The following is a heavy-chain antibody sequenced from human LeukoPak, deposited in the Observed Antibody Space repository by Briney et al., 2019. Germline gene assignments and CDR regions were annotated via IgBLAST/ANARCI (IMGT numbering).Heavy chain of an antibody. CDR1: GGSISSYY. V-gene: IGHV4-59*12. CDR3: ARENCSGGSCYSVDY. CDR2: SYYSGST. J-gene: IGHJ4*02. D-gene: IGHD2-15*01. Sequence: PSETLSLTCTVSGGSISSYYWSWIRQPPGKGLEWIAYSYYSGSTNYNPSLKSRVTISVDTSKNQFSLKLSSVTAADTAVYYCARENCSGGSCYSVDYWGQGTLVTVSS.